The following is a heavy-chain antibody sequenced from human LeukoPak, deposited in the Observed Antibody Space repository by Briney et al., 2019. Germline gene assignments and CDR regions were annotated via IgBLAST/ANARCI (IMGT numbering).Heavy chain of an antibody. CDR2: ISYSGNT. J-gene: IGHJ5*02. CDR3: AASSLTMVRGVVA. CDR1: GGSVSSSSYY. Sequence: SETLSLTCTVSGGSVSSSSYYWGWIRQPPGKGLQWIGSISYSGNTYYNPSLQSRVTISVDTSKNLFSLKLSSVTAADTAVYYCAASSLTMVRGVVAWGQGTLVTVSS. D-gene: IGHD3-10*01. V-gene: IGHV4-39*01.